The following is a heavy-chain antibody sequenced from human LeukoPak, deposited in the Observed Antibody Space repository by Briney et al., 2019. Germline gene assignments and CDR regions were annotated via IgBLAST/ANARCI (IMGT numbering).Heavy chain of an antibody. CDR2: MKTDGNRI. D-gene: IGHD3-10*01. V-gene: IGHV3-74*01. CDR3: ARGADHGGSYYPD. CDR1: GFRFSNSW. J-gene: IGHJ4*02. Sequence: PGGSLRLSCAASGFRFSNSWMYWVRQGPGKGPVWVSRMKTDGNRIEYADSVKGRFTISRDNAKNTLFLQMSSLRVEDTAVYYCARGADHGGSYYPDWGQGTRVTVSS.